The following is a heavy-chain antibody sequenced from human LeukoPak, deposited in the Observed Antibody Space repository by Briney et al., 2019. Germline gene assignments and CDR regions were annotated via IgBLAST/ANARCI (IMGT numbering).Heavy chain of an antibody. CDR3: ARHEHKAMAGAT. CDR1: GYSISSGYY. V-gene: IGHV4-38-2*02. Sequence: SETLSLTCTVYGYSISSGYYWGWIRQPPGKGLELIGSIYHSGSTYYNPSLKSRVTISVDTSKNQFSLKLSSVTAADTAVYYCARHEHKAMAGATWGQGTLVTVSS. J-gene: IGHJ5*02. D-gene: IGHD6-19*01. CDR2: IYHSGST.